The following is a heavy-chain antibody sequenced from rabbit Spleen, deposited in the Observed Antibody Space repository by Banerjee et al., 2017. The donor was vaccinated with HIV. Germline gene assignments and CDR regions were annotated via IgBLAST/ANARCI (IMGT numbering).Heavy chain of an antibody. V-gene: IGHV1S45*01. CDR2: IDAGSSGFT. Sequence: QEQLEESGGDLVKPGASLTLTCIASGVSFSGSSYMCWVRQAPGKGLEWIACIDAGSSGFTYFASWAKGRFTISKTSSTTVTLQMTSLTAADTATYFCVREVAGKFNLWGPGTLVTVS. D-gene: IGHD4-1*01. CDR3: VREVAGKFNL. J-gene: IGHJ4*01. CDR1: GVSFSGSSY.